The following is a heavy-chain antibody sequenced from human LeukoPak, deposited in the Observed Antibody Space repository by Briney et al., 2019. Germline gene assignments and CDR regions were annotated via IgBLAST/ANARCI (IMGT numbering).Heavy chain of an antibody. D-gene: IGHD3-22*01. V-gene: IGHV1-69*13. CDR2: IIPIFGTA. J-gene: IGHJ6*03. Sequence: ASVKVSCKASGGTFSSYAISWVRQAPGQGLEWMGGIIPIFGTANYAQKFQGRVTITADESTSTAYMELSSLRSEDTAVYYCARGGYYDSSGYYYGDYYYYMDVWGKGTTVTVSS. CDR3: ARGGYYDSSGYYYGDYYYYMDV. CDR1: GGTFSSYA.